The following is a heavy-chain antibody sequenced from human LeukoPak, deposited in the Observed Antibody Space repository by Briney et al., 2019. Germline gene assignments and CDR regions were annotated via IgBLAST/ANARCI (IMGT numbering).Heavy chain of an antibody. CDR3: AKDSAAGTNYYYYNGMDV. CDR1: GFTFRIHA. Sequence: GGSLRLSCAASGFTFRIHAMSWVRQAPGKGLEWVSAISGGGGITYYTDSVKGRFTISRDNSKNTLYLQMNSLRAEDTAIYYCAKDSAAGTNYYYYNGMDVWGQGTTVTVSS. J-gene: IGHJ6*02. D-gene: IGHD6-13*01. CDR2: ISGGGGIT. V-gene: IGHV3-23*01.